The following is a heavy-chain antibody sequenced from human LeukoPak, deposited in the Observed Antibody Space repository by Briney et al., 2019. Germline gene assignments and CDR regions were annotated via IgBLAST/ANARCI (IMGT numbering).Heavy chain of an antibody. D-gene: IGHD3-3*01. CDR2: IYSGGST. Sequence: GGSLRLSCAVSGFTVSSNYMSWVRQTPGKGLEWVSVIYSGGSTYYADSVKGRFTISRDNAKNSLYLQMNSLRAEDTAVYYCARDAPAADFWSGYSYWGQGTLVTVSS. J-gene: IGHJ4*02. CDR3: ARDAPAADFWSGYSY. V-gene: IGHV3-53*01. CDR1: GFTVSSNY.